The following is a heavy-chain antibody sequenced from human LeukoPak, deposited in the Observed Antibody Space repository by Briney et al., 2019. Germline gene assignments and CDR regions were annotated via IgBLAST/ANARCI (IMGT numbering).Heavy chain of an antibody. CDR3: VRAVILTPPDY. CDR1: RGSVSSGSYY. CDR2: ISSSGSL. D-gene: IGHD3-9*01. V-gene: IGHV4-31*03. J-gene: IGHJ4*02. Sequence: SETLTLTCTVSRGSVSSGSYYWSWIRQHPGQGLEWIGYISSSGSLHYKWSLKSRVVISADTSMNQFSMSLRSVTAADTGVYYCVRAVILTPPDYWGPGTLVSVSS.